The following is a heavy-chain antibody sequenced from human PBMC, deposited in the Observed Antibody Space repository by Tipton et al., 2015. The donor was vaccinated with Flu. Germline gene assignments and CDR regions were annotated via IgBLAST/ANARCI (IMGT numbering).Heavy chain of an antibody. Sequence: SLRLSCVASGFTFDDYSMHWVRLSPGKGLEWVASINWKGNSAGYADSVTGRFTISRDNGKNSLYLQMDGLRGDDTAVYYCAKDNKMDASMDYYYHHGMDVWGQGTTVTVSS. CDR1: GFTFDDYS. CDR3: AKDNKMDASMDYYYHHGMDV. V-gene: IGHV3-9*01. CDR2: INWKGNSA. J-gene: IGHJ6*02. D-gene: IGHD5-18*01.